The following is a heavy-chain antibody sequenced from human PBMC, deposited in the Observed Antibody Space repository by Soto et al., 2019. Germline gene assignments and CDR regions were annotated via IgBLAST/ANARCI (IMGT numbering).Heavy chain of an antibody. J-gene: IGHJ6*02. CDR1: GGSFSGYY. CDR3: ARGRVVVPAASYYGMDV. CDR2: INHSGST. Sequence: SETLSLTCAVYGGSFSGYYWSWIRQPPGKGLEWIGEINHSGSTNYNPSLKSRVTISVDTSKNQFSLKLSSVTAADTAVYYCARGRVVVPAASYYGMDVWGQGTTVTVSS. D-gene: IGHD2-2*01. V-gene: IGHV4-34*01.